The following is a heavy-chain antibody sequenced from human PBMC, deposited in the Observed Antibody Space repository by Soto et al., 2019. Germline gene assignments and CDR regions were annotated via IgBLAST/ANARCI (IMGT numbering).Heavy chain of an antibody. CDR2: IFYSGFT. V-gene: IGHV4-39*07. D-gene: IGHD4-17*01. Sequence: PSETLSLTCTVSGHSISSSNYYWGWIRQPPGKGLEWIGSIFYSGFTYYNPSLKSRVTISVDRSKTQFSLKLTSVTAADTGIYYCVTDEDGNFFHYWGQGTLVTVSS. CDR1: GHSISSSNYY. CDR3: VTDEDGNFFHY. J-gene: IGHJ4*02.